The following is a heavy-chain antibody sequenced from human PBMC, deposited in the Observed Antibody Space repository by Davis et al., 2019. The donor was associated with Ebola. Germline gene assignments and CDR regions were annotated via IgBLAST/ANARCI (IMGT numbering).Heavy chain of an antibody. Sequence: MPSETLSLTCTVSGGSISSGGYYWSRIRQHPGKGLEWIGYIYYSGSTYYNPSLKSRVTISVDRSKNQFPLKLSSVTAADTAVYYCARGRIGCSGGSCFNWFDPWGQGTLVTVSS. V-gene: IGHV4-31*03. CDR1: GGSISSGGYY. CDR2: IYYSGST. D-gene: IGHD2-15*01. CDR3: ARGRIGCSGGSCFNWFDP. J-gene: IGHJ5*02.